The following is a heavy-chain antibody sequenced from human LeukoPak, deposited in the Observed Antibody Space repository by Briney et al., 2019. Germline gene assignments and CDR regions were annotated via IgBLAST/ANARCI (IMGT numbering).Heavy chain of an antibody. CDR3: VRQQLVVDY. CDR2: IYYSGST. Sequence: GSLRLSCAASGFTFSSYWAWIRQPPGKGLEWIGSIYYSGSTYYNPSLKSRVTISVDTSKNQFSLKLSSVTAADTAVYYCVRQQLVVDYWGQGTLVTVSS. V-gene: IGHV4-38-2*01. CDR1: GFTFSSY. D-gene: IGHD6-13*01. J-gene: IGHJ4*02.